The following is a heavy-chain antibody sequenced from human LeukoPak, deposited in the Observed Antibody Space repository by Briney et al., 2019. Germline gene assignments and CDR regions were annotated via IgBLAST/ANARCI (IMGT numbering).Heavy chain of an antibody. CDR3: ASKSLSSGGSCYDY. V-gene: IGHV4-4*02. CDR1: GGSLSSYY. J-gene: IGHJ4*02. D-gene: IGHD2-15*01. CDR2: IYHSGST. Sequence: PSETLSLTCTVSGGSLSSYYWSWVRQPPGKGLEWIGEIYHSGSTNYNPSLTSRVTISVDKSKNQFSLKLSSVTAADTAVYYCASKSLSSGGSCYDYWGQGTLVTVSS.